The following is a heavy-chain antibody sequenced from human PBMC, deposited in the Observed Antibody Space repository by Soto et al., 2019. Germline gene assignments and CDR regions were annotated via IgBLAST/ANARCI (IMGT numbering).Heavy chain of an antibody. CDR3: ATNYAYYYYYGMDV. V-gene: IGHV4-39*01. D-gene: IGHD4-4*01. Sequence: LSLTCTVSVGSISSSSYYWGWIRQPPGKVLEWIGSIYYSGSTYYNPSLKSRVTISVDTSKNQFSLKLSSVTAADTAVYYCATNYAYYYYYGMDVWGQGSTVTVYS. CDR1: VGSISSSSYY. CDR2: IYYSGST. J-gene: IGHJ6*02.